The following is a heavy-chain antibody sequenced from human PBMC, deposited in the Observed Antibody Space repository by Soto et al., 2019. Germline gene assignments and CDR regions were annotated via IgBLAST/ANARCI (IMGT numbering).Heavy chain of an antibody. CDR1: GFTFRSYP. Sequence: PGGSLRLSCAASGFTFRSYPMHWVRQAPGKGLEWVAIVSYDGITKYADSVKGRFTISRDNSNNTLFLQMNSLRTEDTAAYYCTKEGLFWSGSFDSWGQGTLVTVSS. CDR3: TKEGLFWSGSFDS. J-gene: IGHJ4*02. D-gene: IGHD3-3*01. V-gene: IGHV3-30-3*02. CDR2: VSYDGITK.